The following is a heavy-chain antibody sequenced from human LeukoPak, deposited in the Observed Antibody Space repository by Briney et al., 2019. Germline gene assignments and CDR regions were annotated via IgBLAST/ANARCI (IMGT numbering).Heavy chain of an antibody. Sequence: GRSLRLSCAASGFTFDDYAMHWVRQAPGKGLEWVSGISWNSGSIGYADSVKGRFTISRDNAKNSLYLQMNSLRAEDTAVYYCVRGVPKTSYYYYYMDVWGKGTTVTVSS. CDR3: VRGVPKTSYYYYYMDV. CDR2: ISWNSGSI. CDR1: GFTFDDYA. D-gene: IGHD4-11*01. V-gene: IGHV3-9*01. J-gene: IGHJ6*03.